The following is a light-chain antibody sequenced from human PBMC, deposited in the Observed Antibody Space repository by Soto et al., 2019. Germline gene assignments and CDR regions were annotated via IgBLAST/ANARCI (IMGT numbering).Light chain of an antibody. CDR2: SSS. CDR1: QTINNN. J-gene: IGKJ5*01. CDR3: QQTYISPIT. Sequence: DIEMTQSPASLSASVGDRVTISCRTSQTINNNLNWYQQRPGKAPKLLIYSSSSLMSAVPPRFSGSGSGTDFTLTISSLQPEDFATYFCQQTYISPITFGQGTRLDIK. V-gene: IGKV1-39*01.